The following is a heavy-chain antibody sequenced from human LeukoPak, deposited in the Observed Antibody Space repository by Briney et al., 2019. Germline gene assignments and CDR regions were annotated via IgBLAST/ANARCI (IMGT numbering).Heavy chain of an antibody. J-gene: IGHJ4*02. V-gene: IGHV4-39*01. Sequence: SETLSLTCTVSGGSISSSSYYWGWIRQPPGKGLEWIGSIYYSGSTYYNSSLRSRVTISVDTSKNKFSLKLTSVTAADTAVYYCARHIANYFDCWGQGTLVTVSS. CDR2: IYYSGST. CDR1: GGSISSSSYY. CDR3: ARHIANYFDC.